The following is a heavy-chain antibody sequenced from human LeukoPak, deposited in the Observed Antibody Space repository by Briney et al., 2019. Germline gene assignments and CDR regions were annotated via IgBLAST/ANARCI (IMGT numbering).Heavy chain of an antibody. J-gene: IGHJ4*02. CDR2: ISSSSSYI. Sequence: GGSLRLSCAASGFTFSSYSMNWVRQAPGKGLEWVSSISSSSSYIYYAGSVKGRFTISRDNAKNSLYLQMNSLRAEDTAVYYCARDGPYCTNGVCYTAIDYWGQGTLVTVSS. V-gene: IGHV3-21*01. CDR3: ARDGPYCTNGVCYTAIDY. CDR1: GFTFSSYS. D-gene: IGHD2-8*01.